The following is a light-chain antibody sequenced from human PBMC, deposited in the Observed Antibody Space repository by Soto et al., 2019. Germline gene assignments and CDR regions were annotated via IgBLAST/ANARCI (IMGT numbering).Light chain of an antibody. CDR2: GAS. CDR3: QHYDGLPRA. V-gene: IGKV3-20*01. Sequence: EVVLPQSPGTLSLSPGDRAALSCKASQSLTGTYLAWYQQKPGQPPRLLMYGASTRLTGIPDRFSGSGSGTDFTLTISRLEPEYFAVYYCQHYDGLPRAFGQGTQVEI. J-gene: IGKJ1*01. CDR1: QSLTGTY.